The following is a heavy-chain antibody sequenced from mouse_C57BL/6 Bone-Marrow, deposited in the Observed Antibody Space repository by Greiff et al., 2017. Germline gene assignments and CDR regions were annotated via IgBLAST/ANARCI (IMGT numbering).Heavy chain of an antibody. J-gene: IGHJ4*01. D-gene: IGHD1-1*01. V-gene: IGHV1-85*01. CDR2: IYPRDGST. CDR1: GYTFTSYD. CDR3: ARRDYYGSYYAMDY. Sequence: VQRVESGPELVKPGASVKLSCKASGYTFTSYDINWVKQRPGQGLEWIGWIYPRDGSTKYNEKFKGKATLTVDTSSSTAYMELHSLTSEDSAVYFCARRDYYGSYYAMDYWGQGTSVTVSS.